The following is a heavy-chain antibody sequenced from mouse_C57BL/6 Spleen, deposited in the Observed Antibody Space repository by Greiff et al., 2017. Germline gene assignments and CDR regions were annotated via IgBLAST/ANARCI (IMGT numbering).Heavy chain of an antibody. J-gene: IGHJ2*01. V-gene: IGHV1-61*01. Sequence: QVQLQQPGAELVRPGSSVKLSCKASGYTFTSYWMAWVKQRPGQGLEWIGNIYPSDSETHYNQKFKDKATLTVDKSSSTAYMQLSSLTSEDSAVYYCARGPGYFDYWGQGTTLTVSS. CDR3: ARGPGYFDY. CDR2: IYPSDSET. CDR1: GYTFTSYW.